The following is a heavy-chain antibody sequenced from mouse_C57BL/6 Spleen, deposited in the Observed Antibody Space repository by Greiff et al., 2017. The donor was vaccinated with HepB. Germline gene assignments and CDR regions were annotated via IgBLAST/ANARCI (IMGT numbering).Heavy chain of an antibody. D-gene: IGHD1-1*01. Sequence: QVQLQQSGAELVKPGASVKLSCKASGYTFTSYWMHWVKQRPGRGLEWIGRIDPNSGGTKYNEKFKSKATLTVDKPSSTAYMQLSSLTYEDSAVYYCARSNPFYYYGSSPDYWGQGTTLTVSS. CDR3: ARSNPFYYYGSSPDY. CDR2: IDPNSGGT. V-gene: IGHV1-72*01. CDR1: GYTFTSYW. J-gene: IGHJ2*01.